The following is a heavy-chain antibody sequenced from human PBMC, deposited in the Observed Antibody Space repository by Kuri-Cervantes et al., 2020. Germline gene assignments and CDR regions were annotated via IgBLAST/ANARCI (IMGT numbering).Heavy chain of an antibody. Sequence: AAXXXXXSSYXMSWVRQAPGKGLEWVSAISGSGGSTXYADSVKGRFTISRDNSKNTLYXQXXSLRAXDTAVXXCAXXREGRFGEXXXFWFDPWGQGTLVTVSS. J-gene: IGHJ5*02. CDR1: XXXXSSYX. CDR3: AXXREGRFGEXXXFWFDP. CDR2: ISGSGGST. D-gene: IGHD3-10*01. V-gene: IGHV3-23*01.